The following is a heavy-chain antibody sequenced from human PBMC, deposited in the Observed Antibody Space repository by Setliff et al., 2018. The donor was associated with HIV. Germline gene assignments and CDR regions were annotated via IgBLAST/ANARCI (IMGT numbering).Heavy chain of an antibody. CDR2: IDTDNGYR. CDR3: ARWCAAAGCYPAIYHFDS. CDR1: GYTFSEYA. J-gene: IGHJ4*02. D-gene: IGHD2-2*01. Sequence: ASVKVSCKASGYTFSEYAIHWVRQAPGQRLEWMGRIDTDNGYRRYSPKLQGRVTITKDTSTNTAYMELRGLRSEDTAVYYCARWCAAAGCYPAIYHFDSWGQGTLVTVS. V-gene: IGHV1-3*04.